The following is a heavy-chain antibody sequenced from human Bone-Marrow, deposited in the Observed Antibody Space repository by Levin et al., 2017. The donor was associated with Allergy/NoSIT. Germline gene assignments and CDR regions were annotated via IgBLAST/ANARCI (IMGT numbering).Heavy chain of an antibody. CDR1: GFTFDDYA. V-gene: IGHV3-9*01. CDR3: AKAKWELSSLDGCDV. CDR2: ITWNSRRI. J-gene: IGHJ3*01. Sequence: QAGGSLRLSCTTAGFTFDDYALHWVRQAPGKGLEWLAGITWNSRRIDYAESVRGRFTISRDNAKNSLYLQMDSLRSEDTALYFCAKAKWELSSLDGCDVWGQGTMVTVSS. D-gene: IGHD4-23*01.